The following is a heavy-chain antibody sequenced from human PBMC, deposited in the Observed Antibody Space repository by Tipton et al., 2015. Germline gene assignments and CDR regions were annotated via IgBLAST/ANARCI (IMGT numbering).Heavy chain of an antibody. Sequence: GLVKPSETLSLTCDVSGYSISSGYYWGWIRQPPGKGLEWIGSIFHRGDTNYNPSLKSRVTISLDTAKNQFSLMLNSVTAADTAVYYCARGLLLWFGMSDYWGRGTLVTVSS. D-gene: IGHD3-10*01. CDR3: ARGLLLWFGMSDY. CDR2: IFHRGDT. V-gene: IGHV4-38-2*01. CDR1: GYSISSGYY. J-gene: IGHJ4*02.